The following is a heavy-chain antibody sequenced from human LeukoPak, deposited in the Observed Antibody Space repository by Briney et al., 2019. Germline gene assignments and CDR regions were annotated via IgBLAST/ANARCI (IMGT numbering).Heavy chain of an antibody. CDR1: GFTFSSCT. D-gene: IGHD4-17*01. CDR3: ARDARMTTVTPWGFDY. CDR2: IRSSSSYI. Sequence: GGSLRLSCAASGFTFSSCTMNWVRQAPGKGLEWVSSIRSSSSYIYYADSVKGRFTISGDNAKNSLYLQMNGLRAEDTAVYYCARDARMTTVTPWGFDYWGQGTPVTVST. V-gene: IGHV3-21*01. J-gene: IGHJ4*02.